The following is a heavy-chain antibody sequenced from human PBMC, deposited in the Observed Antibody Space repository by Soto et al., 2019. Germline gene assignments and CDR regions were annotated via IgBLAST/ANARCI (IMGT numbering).Heavy chain of an antibody. V-gene: IGHV1-69*01. CDR1: GGTFSSYA. Sequence: QVQLVQSGAEVKKPGSSVKVSCKASGGTFSSYAISWVRQAPGQGLEWMGGIIPLFGTANYAQKFQGRVKITAAESTSTAYMELSSLRSEDTAVYYCARGKEVIEQGSYYYYYGMDVWGQGTTVTVSS. CDR2: IIPLFGTA. D-gene: IGHD3-16*02. CDR3: ARGKEVIEQGSYYYYYGMDV. J-gene: IGHJ6*02.